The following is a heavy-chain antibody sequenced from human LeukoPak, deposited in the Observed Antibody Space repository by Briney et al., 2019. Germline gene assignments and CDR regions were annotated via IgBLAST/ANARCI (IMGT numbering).Heavy chain of an antibody. CDR2: MGSNSGDT. D-gene: IGHD7-27*01. CDR3: VRGPPNWGFDY. V-gene: IGHV1-8*01. Sequence: ASVKVSCKASGYTFTNYDINWVRQATGQGLEWMGWMGSNSGDTGYAQKSQGRVTMTRGTFISTAYMELNNVRSEDTAVYYCVRGPPNWGFDYWGQGTLVTVSS. J-gene: IGHJ4*02. CDR1: GYTFTNYD.